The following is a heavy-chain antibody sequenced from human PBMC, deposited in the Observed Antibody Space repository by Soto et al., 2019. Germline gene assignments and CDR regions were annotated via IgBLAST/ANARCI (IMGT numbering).Heavy chain of an antibody. CDR2: IYYSGST. D-gene: IGHD3-3*01. J-gene: IGHJ5*02. CDR3: ARVGYDFWSGHYNWFDT. CDR1: GGSISSYY. V-gene: IGHV4-59*01. Sequence: SETLSLTCTVSGGSISSYYWSWIRQPPGKGLEWIGYIYYSGSTNYNPSLKSRVTISVDTSKNQFSLKLSSVTAADTAVYYCARVGYDFWSGHYNWFDTWGQGTLVTVS.